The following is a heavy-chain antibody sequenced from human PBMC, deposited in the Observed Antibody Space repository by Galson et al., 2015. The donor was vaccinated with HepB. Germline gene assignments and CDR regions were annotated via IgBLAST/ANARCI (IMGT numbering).Heavy chain of an antibody. J-gene: IGHJ4*02. CDR3: ARGAYYDSSGYRGS. CDR1: GFTFSSYW. CDR2: IKQDGSEK. D-gene: IGHD3-22*01. Sequence: SLRLSCAASGFTFSSYWMSWVRQAPGKGLEWVANIKQDGSEKYYVDSVKGRFTISRDNAKNSLYLQMNSLRAEDTAVYYCARGAYYDSSGYRGSWGQGTLVTVSS. V-gene: IGHV3-7*03.